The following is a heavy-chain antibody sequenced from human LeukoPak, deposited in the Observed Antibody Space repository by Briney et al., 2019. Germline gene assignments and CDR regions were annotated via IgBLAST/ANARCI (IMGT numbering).Heavy chain of an antibody. CDR2: INPNSGGT. V-gene: IGHV1-2*02. Sequence: ASVKVSCKASGYTFTGYYMHWVRQAPGQGLEWMGWINPNSGGTNYAQKFQGRVTMTRDTSISTAYMELSRLRSDDTAVYYCARVPRRTGGPVDAFDIWGQGTMVTVSS. CDR1: GYTFTGYY. J-gene: IGHJ3*02. CDR3: ARVPRRTGGPVDAFDI. D-gene: IGHD7-27*01.